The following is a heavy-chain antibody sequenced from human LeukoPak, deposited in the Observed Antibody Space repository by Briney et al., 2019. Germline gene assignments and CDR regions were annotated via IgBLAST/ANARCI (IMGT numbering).Heavy chain of an antibody. J-gene: IGHJ6*03. CDR1: GGSISSHY. CDR2: INDSGGT. CDR3: ARAVRGSAYYTLYYYYYMDV. D-gene: IGHD3-3*01. Sequence: SETLSLTCTVSGGSISSHYWNWIRQPPGKGLEWSGYINDSGGTNYNSSPKRRVTMSVDTSKNQSSLRLTSVTAADTAVYYCARAVRGSAYYTLYYYYYMDVWGKGTTVTVSS. V-gene: IGHV4-59*11.